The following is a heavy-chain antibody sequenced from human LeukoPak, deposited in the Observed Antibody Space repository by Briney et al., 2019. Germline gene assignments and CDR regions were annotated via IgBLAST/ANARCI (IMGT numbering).Heavy chain of an antibody. CDR3: ARGFGYSNNYYFDY. V-gene: IGHV3-23*01. D-gene: IGHD6-13*01. CDR2: ISGSGGST. J-gene: IGHJ4*02. Sequence: GGSLRLSCAASGFTFSSYAMSWVRQAPGKGLEWVSAISGSGGSTYYADSVKGRFTISRDNSKNTLYLQMNSLRAEGTAVYYCARGFGYSNNYYFDYWGQGTLVTVSS. CDR1: GFTFSSYA.